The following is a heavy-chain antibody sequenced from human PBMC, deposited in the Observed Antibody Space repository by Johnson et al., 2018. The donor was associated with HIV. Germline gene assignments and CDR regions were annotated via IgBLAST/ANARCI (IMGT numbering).Heavy chain of an antibody. Sequence: VRLVESGGGVVQPGRSLRLSCAASGFTFSSYGMHWVRQAPGKGLEWVAVISYDGSNKYYADSVKGRFTISRDNSKNTLYLQMNSLRAEDTAVYYCARDKANWGPSRDVGAFDIWGQGTMVTVSS. CDR1: GFTFSSYG. CDR2: ISYDGSNK. D-gene: IGHD7-27*01. V-gene: IGHV3-30*03. CDR3: ARDKANWGPSRDVGAFDI. J-gene: IGHJ3*02.